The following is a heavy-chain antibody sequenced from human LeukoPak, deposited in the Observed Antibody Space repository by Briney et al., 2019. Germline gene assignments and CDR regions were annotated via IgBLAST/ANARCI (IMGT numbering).Heavy chain of an antibody. CDR2: ISYDIYSK. V-gene: IGHV3-30*04. CDR1: GFTFTSYS. J-gene: IGHJ4*02. CDR3: ARDAWSVRSYFDY. Sequence: GGSLRLSCAASGFTFTSYSMHWVRQAPGKGLEWEAVISYDIYSKYYADSVRGRFTISRDNSENTLYLQMNSLRGEDTAVYYCARDAWSVRSYFDYWGQGTLVTVSS. D-gene: IGHD2-8*01.